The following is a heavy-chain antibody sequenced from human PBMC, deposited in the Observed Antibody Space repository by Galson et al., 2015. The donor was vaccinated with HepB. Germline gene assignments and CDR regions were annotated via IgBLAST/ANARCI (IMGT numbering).Heavy chain of an antibody. CDR1: GFIFTSSA. V-gene: IGHV1-58*02. D-gene: IGHD3-22*01. J-gene: IGHJ2*01. CDR2: IVVGSGNT. Sequence: SVKVSCKASGFIFTSSAMQWVRQARGQRLEWIGWIVVGSGNTNYAQKFQERVTITRDMSTNTAYMELSSLRSEDTAVYYCAADSSPYYYGGSGNFRYFDLWGRGTLVTVSS. CDR3: AADSSPYYYGGSGNFRYFDL.